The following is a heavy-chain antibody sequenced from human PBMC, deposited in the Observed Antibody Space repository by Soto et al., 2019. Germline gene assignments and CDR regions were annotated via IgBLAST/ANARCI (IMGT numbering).Heavy chain of an antibody. D-gene: IGHD5-12*01. CDR1: GFTFSSYA. V-gene: IGHV3-30-3*01. Sequence: GGSLRLSCAASGFTFSSYAMHWVRQAPGKGLEWVAVISYDGSNKYYADSVKGRFTISRDNSKNTLYLQMNSLRAEDTAVYYCARDDYSGYDSWGQGTLVTVSS. CDR2: ISYDGSNK. CDR3: ARDDYSGYDS. J-gene: IGHJ4*02.